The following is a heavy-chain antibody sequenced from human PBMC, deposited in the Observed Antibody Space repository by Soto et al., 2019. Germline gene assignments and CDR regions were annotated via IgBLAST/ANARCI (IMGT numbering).Heavy chain of an antibody. J-gene: IGHJ6*02. Sequence: GGSLRLSCAASGFTFSIYSMNWVRQAPGKGLEWVSYIMPGSSHIFYADSVKGRFTISRDNAKNTLYLQMNSLRAEDTAVYYCARTYSSGWYVITSLHPYYGMDVWGQGTTVTVSS. CDR1: GFTFSIYS. D-gene: IGHD6-19*01. CDR3: ARTYSSGWYVITSLHPYYGMDV. V-gene: IGHV3-21*05. CDR2: IMPGSSHI.